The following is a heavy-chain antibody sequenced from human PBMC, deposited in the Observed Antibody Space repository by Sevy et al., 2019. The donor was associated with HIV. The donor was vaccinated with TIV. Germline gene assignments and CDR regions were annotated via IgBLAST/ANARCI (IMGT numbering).Heavy chain of an antibody. V-gene: IGHV3-74*01. D-gene: IGHD5-12*01. CDR3: ARDDYGYNSLDY. Sequence: GGSLRLSCAASGFTFSNHWMHWVRQAPGKGLMWVSRIRSDGGRTNYADSVNGRFTISRDNAKNTLYLQMNSLRAEDTAVYYCARDDYGYNSLDYWGQGIQVTVSS. J-gene: IGHJ4*02. CDR2: IRSDGGRT. CDR1: GFTFSNHW.